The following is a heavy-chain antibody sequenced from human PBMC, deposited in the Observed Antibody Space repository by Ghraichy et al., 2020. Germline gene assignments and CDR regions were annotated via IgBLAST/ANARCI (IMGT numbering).Heavy chain of an antibody. CDR3: ARDRPLYYDILTGYYNGDDY. Sequence: GGSLRLSCAASGFTFSSYSMNWVRQAPGKGLEWVSSISSSSSYIYYADSVKGRFTISRDNAKNSLYLQMNSLRAEDTAVYYCARDRPLYYDILTGYYNGDDYWGQGTLVTVSS. J-gene: IGHJ4*02. CDR2: ISSSSSYI. D-gene: IGHD3-9*01. CDR1: GFTFSSYS. V-gene: IGHV3-21*01.